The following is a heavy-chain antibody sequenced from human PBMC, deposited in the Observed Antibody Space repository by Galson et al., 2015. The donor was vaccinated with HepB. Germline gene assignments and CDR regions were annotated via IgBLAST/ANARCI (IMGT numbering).Heavy chain of an antibody. CDR2: ISYDGSNK. Sequence: SLRLSCAASGFTFSSYAMHWVRQAPGKGLEWVAVISYDGSNKYYADSVKGRFTISRDNSKNTLYLQMNSLRAEDTAVYYCARDGAFYGDYVRGRGGMDVWGQGTTVTVSS. J-gene: IGHJ6*02. CDR3: ARDGAFYGDYVRGRGGMDV. D-gene: IGHD4-17*01. V-gene: IGHV3-30-3*01. CDR1: GFTFSSYA.